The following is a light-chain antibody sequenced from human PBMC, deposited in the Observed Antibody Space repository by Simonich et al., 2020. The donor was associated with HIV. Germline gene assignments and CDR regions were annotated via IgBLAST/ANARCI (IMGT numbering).Light chain of an antibody. Sequence: DIQMTQSPSTLSASVGDRVTITCRASQSISSWLDWYQKKPGKAPKLLIYKASSLESGVPSRFSGSGSGTEFTLTISSLQPDDFATYYCQQYNSYVAFGQGTKVEIK. V-gene: IGKV1-5*03. CDR3: QQYNSYVA. CDR1: QSISSW. CDR2: KAS. J-gene: IGKJ1*01.